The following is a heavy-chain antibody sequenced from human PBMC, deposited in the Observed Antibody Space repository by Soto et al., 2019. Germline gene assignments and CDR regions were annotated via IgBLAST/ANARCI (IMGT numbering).Heavy chain of an antibody. Sequence: TSETLSLTCAVSGFFISSGNYWGWIRQPPGKGLEWIGSIFHGGNTYYNPSLKSRVTISVDMSKNQFSLKLNSVTAADTADYYCARARWYDAFDVWGQGTVVTVSS. CDR2: IFHGGNT. CDR1: GFFISSGNY. D-gene: IGHD2-15*01. CDR3: ARARWYDAFDV. J-gene: IGHJ3*01. V-gene: IGHV4-38-2*01.